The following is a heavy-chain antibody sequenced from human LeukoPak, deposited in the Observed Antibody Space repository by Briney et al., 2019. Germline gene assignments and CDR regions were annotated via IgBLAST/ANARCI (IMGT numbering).Heavy chain of an antibody. CDR1: GFTFDAYA. CDR3: ATWAFYHSLDV. CDR2: VNKDGSAT. D-gene: IGHD1-26*01. V-gene: IGHV3-43*02. Sequence: GGSLRLSCEASGFTFDAYAMHWVRQAPGKGLEWVSLVNKDGSATYYADSVKGRFTISRDNSKNSLYLQMNSLRSEDTALYYCATWAFYHSLDVWGQGTTVTVSS. J-gene: IGHJ6*02.